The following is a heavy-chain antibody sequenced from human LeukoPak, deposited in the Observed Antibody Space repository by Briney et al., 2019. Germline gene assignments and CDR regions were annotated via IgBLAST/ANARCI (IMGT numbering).Heavy chain of an antibody. CDR3: VRDRTVGSGKNAFDM. V-gene: IGHV3-48*03. D-gene: IGHD3-10*01. J-gene: IGHJ3*02. Sequence: GGSLRLSCAASGFTFSSYEMTWVRQAPGKGLEWVSYISSSGSTIYYADSVKGRFTISRDNAKNSLYLQMNSLRAEDTAVYYCVRDRTVGSGKNAFDMWGQGTMVTVSS. CDR1: GFTFSSYE. CDR2: ISSSGSTI.